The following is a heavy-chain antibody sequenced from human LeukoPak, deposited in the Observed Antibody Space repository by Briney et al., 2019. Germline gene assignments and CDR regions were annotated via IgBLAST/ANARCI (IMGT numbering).Heavy chain of an antibody. CDR2: INHSGST. D-gene: IGHD3-22*01. CDR1: GGSFSGYY. CDR3: ARNTYYYDSSGYYDNAFDM. J-gene: IGHJ3*02. Sequence: SETLSLTCAVYGGSFSGYYWSWIRQPPGKGLEWIGEINHSGSTNYNPSLKSRVTISVDTSKNQFSLKLSSVTAADTAVYYCARNTYYYDSSGYYDNAFDMWGQGTKVTVSS. V-gene: IGHV4-34*01.